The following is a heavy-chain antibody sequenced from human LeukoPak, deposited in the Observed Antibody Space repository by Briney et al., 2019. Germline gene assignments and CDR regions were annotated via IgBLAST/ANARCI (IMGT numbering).Heavy chain of an antibody. V-gene: IGHV3-9*01. J-gene: IGHJ4*02. D-gene: IGHD3-22*01. CDR3: AKAYYDSSGYLDY. CDR1: GFTFHDYA. Sequence: GWSLRLSCAASGFTFHDYAMHWVRQAPGKGLEWVSGISWNSGSIGYADSVKGRFTISRDNAKNSLYLQMNSLSAEDTALYYCAKAYYDSSGYLDYWGQGTLVTVSS. CDR2: ISWNSGSI.